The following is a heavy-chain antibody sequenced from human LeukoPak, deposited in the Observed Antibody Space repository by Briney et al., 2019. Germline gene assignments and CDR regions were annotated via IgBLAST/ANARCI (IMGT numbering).Heavy chain of an antibody. Sequence: GGSLRLSCAASGFTFSSYAMSWVRQAPGKGLVWVSAISGSGGSTYYAGSVKGRFTISRDNSKNTLYLQMNSLRAEDTAVYYCAKVSSPTLAGRDYFDYWGQGTLVTVSS. V-gene: IGHV3-23*01. CDR2: ISGSGGST. CDR3: AKVSSPTLAGRDYFDY. J-gene: IGHJ4*02. CDR1: GFTFSSYA. D-gene: IGHD2/OR15-2a*01.